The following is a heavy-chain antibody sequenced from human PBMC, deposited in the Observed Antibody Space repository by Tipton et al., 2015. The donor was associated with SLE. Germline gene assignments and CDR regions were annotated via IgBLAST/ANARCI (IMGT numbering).Heavy chain of an antibody. CDR1: GGSINSYY. J-gene: IGHJ4*02. CDR3: ARYTGSFDY. D-gene: IGHD2-2*02. CDR2: ISYSGNT. Sequence: TLSLTCTVSGGSINSYYWNWIRQPPGKGLEWIGFISYSGNTNYHPSLRSRVTISADMSKNQFSLRVTSLTAADTAVYYCARYTGSFDYWGQGTLVTVSS. V-gene: IGHV4-59*12.